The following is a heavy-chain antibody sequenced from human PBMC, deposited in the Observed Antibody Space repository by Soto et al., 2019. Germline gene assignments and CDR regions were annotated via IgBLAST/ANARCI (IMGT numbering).Heavy chain of an antibody. D-gene: IGHD3-22*01. V-gene: IGHV6-1*01. CDR3: ARDPANYYDSSGYLAQDAFDI. CDR2: TYYRSKWYN. J-gene: IGHJ3*02. Sequence: SQTLSLTCAISGDSVSSNSAAWDWIRQSPSRGLEWLGRTYYRSKWYNDYAVSVKSRITINPDTSKNQFSLQLNSVTPEDTAVYYCARDPANYYDSSGYLAQDAFDIWGQGTMVTVSS. CDR1: GDSVSSNSAA.